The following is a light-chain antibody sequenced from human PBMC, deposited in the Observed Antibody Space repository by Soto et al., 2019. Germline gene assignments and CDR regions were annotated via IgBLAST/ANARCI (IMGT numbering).Light chain of an antibody. Sequence: EIVMTQSPATLSVSPGERATLSCRASQSVNIYLAWYQQKPGQAPRLLIFGASYRATGIPARFSGSGSGTEFHLTISSLQSEDFAVYFCQQYDDWLRLTFGGGTNVEIK. V-gene: IGKV3D-15*01. J-gene: IGKJ4*01. CDR1: QSVNIY. CDR3: QQYDDWLRLT. CDR2: GAS.